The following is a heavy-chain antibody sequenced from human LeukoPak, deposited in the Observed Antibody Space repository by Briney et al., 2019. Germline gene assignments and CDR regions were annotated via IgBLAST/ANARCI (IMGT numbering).Heavy chain of an antibody. J-gene: IGHJ3*02. D-gene: IGHD1-14*01. Sequence: GGSLRLSCAASGFPFSSYEMNWVRQAPGKGLEWVSYISSSGRNIYYAASVKGRFTISRDNAKNSLYLQMNSLRAEDTAVYYCARHRETDYAFDIWGQGTVVTVSS. CDR1: GFPFSSYE. CDR3: ARHRETDYAFDI. CDR2: ISSSGRNI. V-gene: IGHV3-48*03.